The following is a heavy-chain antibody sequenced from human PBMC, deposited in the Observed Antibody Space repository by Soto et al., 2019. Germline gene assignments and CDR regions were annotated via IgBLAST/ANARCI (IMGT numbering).Heavy chain of an antibody. Sequence: PSETLSLTXTVSGGSISSGGYYWSWIRQHPGKGLEWIGYIYYSGSTYYNPSLKSRVTISVDTSKNQFSLKLSSVTAADTAVYYCARVGATVTTDWFDPWGQGTLVTVSS. CDR3: ARVGATVTTDWFDP. CDR1: GGSISSGGYY. J-gene: IGHJ5*02. D-gene: IGHD4-17*01. CDR2: IYYSGST. V-gene: IGHV4-31*02.